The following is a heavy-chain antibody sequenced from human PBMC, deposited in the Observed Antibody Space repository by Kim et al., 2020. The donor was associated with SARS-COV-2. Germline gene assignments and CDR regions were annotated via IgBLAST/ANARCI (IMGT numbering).Heavy chain of an antibody. J-gene: IGHJ3*02. CDR3: ARGSSGSYLVDAFDI. D-gene: IGHD1-26*01. Sequence: NPALKGRVTLSVDTSKNQFSLKLSSATAADTAVYYCARGSSGSYLVDAFDIWGQGTMVTVSS. V-gene: IGHV4-39*01.